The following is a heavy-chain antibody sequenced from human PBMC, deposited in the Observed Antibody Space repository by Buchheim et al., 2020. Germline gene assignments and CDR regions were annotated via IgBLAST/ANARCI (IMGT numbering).Heavy chain of an antibody. CDR1: GGSISSYY. J-gene: IGHJ4*02. Sequence: QVQLQESGPGLVKPSETLSLTCTVSGGSISSYYWSWIRQPPGKGLEWIGYIYYRGSTNYNPSLKSRVTISVDTSKNQFSLKLSSVTAADTAVYYCARAPDSGSYYDYWGQGTL. V-gene: IGHV4-59*01. CDR2: IYYRGST. D-gene: IGHD1-26*01. CDR3: ARAPDSGSYYDY.